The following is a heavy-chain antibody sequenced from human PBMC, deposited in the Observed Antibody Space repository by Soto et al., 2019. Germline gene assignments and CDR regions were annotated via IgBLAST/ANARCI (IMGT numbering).Heavy chain of an antibody. D-gene: IGHD1-7*01. CDR1: GDSVSSNSAA. CDR3: AREVRLTGTTSLFDY. Sequence: SPTLSLTCAISGDSVSSNSAAWNWIRQSPSRGLEWLGRTYYRSKWYNDYAVSVKSRITITPDTSKNQFSLQLNSVTPEDTAVYYCAREVRLTGTTSLFDYWGQGPLVTVSS. CDR2: TYYRSKWYN. V-gene: IGHV6-1*01. J-gene: IGHJ4*02.